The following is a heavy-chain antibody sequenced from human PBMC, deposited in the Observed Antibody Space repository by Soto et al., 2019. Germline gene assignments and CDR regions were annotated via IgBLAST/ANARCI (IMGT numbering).Heavy chain of an antibody. CDR2: IKGDGSDK. V-gene: IGHV3-7*02. CDR3: GISMVRGAIPFYHYGMDV. Sequence: EVQLVESGGGLVQPGGSLRLSCAASGFTFSSYWMSWVRQTPGKGLEWVATIKGDGSDKYYVDSVKGRVTISRDNAMNSQYLQMNRLRVEDTAVYYGGISMVRGAIPFYHYGMDVWGQGTTVTVSS. J-gene: IGHJ6*02. CDR1: GFTFSSYW. D-gene: IGHD3-10*01.